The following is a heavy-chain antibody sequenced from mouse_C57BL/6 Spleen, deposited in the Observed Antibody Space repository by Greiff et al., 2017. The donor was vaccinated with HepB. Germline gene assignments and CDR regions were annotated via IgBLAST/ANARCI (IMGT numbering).Heavy chain of an antibody. CDR1: GYTFTSYW. D-gene: IGHD1-1*01. V-gene: IGHV1-50*01. J-gene: IGHJ4*01. CDR3: ARRVTTVVEDYAMDY. CDR2: IDPSDSYT. Sequence: VQLQQPGAELVKPGASVKLSCKASGYTFTSYWMQWVKQRPGQGLEWIGEIDPSDSYTNYNQKFKGKATLTVDTSSSTAYMQLSSLTSEDSAVYYCARRVTTVVEDYAMDYWGQGTSVTVSS.